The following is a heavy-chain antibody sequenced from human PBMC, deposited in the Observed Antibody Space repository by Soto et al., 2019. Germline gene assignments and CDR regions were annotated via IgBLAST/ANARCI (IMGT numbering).Heavy chain of an antibody. Sequence: QVQLQESGPGLVKPSQTLSLTCTVSGGSISSGGYYWSWIRQHPGKGLEWIGYIYYSGSTYYNPSPKSRVPISVDTSKNRFSLKLSSGTAADTAVYYCAGAWGGYFDYWGQGTLVTVSS. J-gene: IGHJ4*02. D-gene: IGHD3-16*01. CDR1: GGSISSGGYY. CDR2: IYYSGST. CDR3: AGAWGGYFDY. V-gene: IGHV4-31*03.